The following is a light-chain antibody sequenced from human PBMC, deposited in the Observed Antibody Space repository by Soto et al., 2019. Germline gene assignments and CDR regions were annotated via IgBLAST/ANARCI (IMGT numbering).Light chain of an antibody. J-gene: IGKJ4*01. V-gene: IGKV3-15*01. CDR2: DIF. Sequence: ELVITQSPATPSVSPGKRGTLCGRASQTVRNNLTWYQQKPGQAPRLLIYDIFTRATGVPARFSGSGSGTEFTLTISSLQSEDFAVYYCQHYNEWPLTFGGGTKVDI. CDR1: QTVRNN. CDR3: QHYNEWPLT.